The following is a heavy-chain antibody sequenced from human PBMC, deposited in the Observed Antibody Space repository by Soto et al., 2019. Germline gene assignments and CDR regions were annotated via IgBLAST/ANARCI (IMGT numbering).Heavy chain of an antibody. CDR2: IVVGSGNT. V-gene: IGHV1-58*02. D-gene: IGHD3-3*01. CDR3: AATYYDFWSGYYNFDY. J-gene: IGHJ4*02. Sequence: SVKASSKASGFTFTSSAIQWVRQARGQRLEWIGWIVVGSGNTNYAQKFQERVTITRDMSTSTAYMELSSLRSEDTAVYYCAATYYDFWSGYYNFDYWGQGTLVTVSS. CDR1: GFTFTSSA.